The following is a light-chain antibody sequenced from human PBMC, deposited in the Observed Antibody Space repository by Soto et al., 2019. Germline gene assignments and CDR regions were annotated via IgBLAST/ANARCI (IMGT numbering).Light chain of an antibody. CDR2: DAS. CDR3: QQDNSYCT. CDR1: QSVNNW. J-gene: IGKJ1*01. Sequence: DIQMTQYPSTLSASVGERVTISCRASQSVNNWLAWYQRKPGKAPKLLIHDASTLESGIPSRFSGSGSGTELTLTISSLQPDDFATYFCQQDNSYCTFGQGPKVEIK. V-gene: IGKV1-5*01.